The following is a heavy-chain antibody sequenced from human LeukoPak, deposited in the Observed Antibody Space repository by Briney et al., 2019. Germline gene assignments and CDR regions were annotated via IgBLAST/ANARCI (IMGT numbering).Heavy chain of an antibody. D-gene: IGHD6-19*01. CDR1: GFTVSSNY. J-gene: IGHJ4*02. Sequence: GSLRLSCAASGFTVSSNYMSWVRQAPGKGLEWVSVIYSGGSTYYADSVKGRFTISRDNSKNTLYLQMNSLRAEDTAVYYCARVQTVAGFDYWGQGTLVTVSS. CDR2: IYSGGST. CDR3: ARVQTVAGFDY. V-gene: IGHV3-66*01.